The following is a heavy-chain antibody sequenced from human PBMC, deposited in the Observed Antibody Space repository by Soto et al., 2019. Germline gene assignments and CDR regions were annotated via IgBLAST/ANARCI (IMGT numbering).Heavy chain of an antibody. J-gene: IGHJ3*02. D-gene: IGHD1-20*01. CDR3: TTPEILTGTRWDAFDI. CDR1: GFTFSNAW. Sequence: EVQLVESGGGLVKPGGSLRLSCAASGFTFSNAWMSWVRQAPGKGLEWVGRIKSKTDGGTTDYAAPVKGRFTISRDDSKNTLYLQMNSLKTEDTAVYYCTTPEILTGTRWDAFDIWGQGTMVTVSS. CDR2: IKSKTDGGTT. V-gene: IGHV3-15*01.